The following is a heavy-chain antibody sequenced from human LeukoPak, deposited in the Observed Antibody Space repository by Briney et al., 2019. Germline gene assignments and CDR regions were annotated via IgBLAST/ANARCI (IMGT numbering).Heavy chain of an antibody. CDR2: IYTSGST. J-gene: IGHJ5*02. CDR1: GGSISSYY. Sequence: SETLSLTCTVPGGSISSYYWSWIRQPAGKGLEWIGRIYTSGSTNYNPSLKSRVTMPVDTSKNQFSLKLSSVTAADTAVCYCARGVVYSSSSGWFDPWGQGTLVTVSS. D-gene: IGHD6-6*01. CDR3: ARGVVYSSSSGWFDP. V-gene: IGHV4-4*07.